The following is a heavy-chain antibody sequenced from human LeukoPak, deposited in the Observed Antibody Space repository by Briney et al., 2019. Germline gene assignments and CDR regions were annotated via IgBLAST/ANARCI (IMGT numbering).Heavy chain of an antibody. D-gene: IGHD3-3*01. J-gene: IGHJ6*03. CDR1: GGSFSGYY. CDR2: INHSGST. CDR3: ATQGAYDFWSGYYKYYYYMDV. Sequence: SEPLSLTCAVYGGSFSGYYWSWIRQPPGKGLEWIGEINHSGSTNYNPSLKSRVTISVDTSKNQFSLKLSSVTAADTAVYYCATQGAYDFWSGYYKYYYYMDVWGKGTTVTVSS. V-gene: IGHV4-34*01.